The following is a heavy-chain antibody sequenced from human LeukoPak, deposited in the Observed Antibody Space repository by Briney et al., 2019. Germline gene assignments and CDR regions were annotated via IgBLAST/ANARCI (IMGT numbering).Heavy chain of an antibody. CDR2: ISSSGSSV. J-gene: IGHJ6*02. Sequence: PGGSLRLSCAASGFSVSSYEMNWVRQAPGKGLEWISYISSSGSSVQHADSVKGRFTISRDNAKNSLYLQMNSLRAEDAAVYYCAGTYYFFMDVWGQGTTVTVSS. CDR1: GFSVSSYE. V-gene: IGHV3-48*03. CDR3: AGTYYFFMDV. D-gene: IGHD3-10*01.